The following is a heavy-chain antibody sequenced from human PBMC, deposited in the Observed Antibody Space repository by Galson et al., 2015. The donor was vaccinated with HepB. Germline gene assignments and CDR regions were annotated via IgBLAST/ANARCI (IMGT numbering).Heavy chain of an antibody. CDR1: GYTFTSYG. J-gene: IGHJ4*02. Sequence: SVKVSCKVSGYTFTSYGISWVRQAPGQGLEWMGWISAYNGNANYAQKLQGRLTMTTDTSTSTAYMELRSLRSDDTAIYYCARGHDYTYFLDYWGQGTLVTVSS. D-gene: IGHD4-11*01. CDR2: ISAYNGNA. V-gene: IGHV1-18*04. CDR3: ARGHDYTYFLDY.